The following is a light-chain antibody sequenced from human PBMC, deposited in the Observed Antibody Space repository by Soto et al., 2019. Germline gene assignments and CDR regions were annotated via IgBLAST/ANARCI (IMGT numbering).Light chain of an antibody. Sequence: NFMLTQPHSVSESPGKTVTISCPGSSGSIASNYVQWYQPRPGSAPTTVIYEDNQRPSGVPDRFSGSIDSYSNSASLTNSGLKNEGEAEYYCHSSVSSNHVVGVGATKHTVL. V-gene: IGLV6-57*02. CDR2: EDN. CDR3: HSSVSSNHVV. CDR1: SGSIASNY. J-gene: IGLJ2*01.